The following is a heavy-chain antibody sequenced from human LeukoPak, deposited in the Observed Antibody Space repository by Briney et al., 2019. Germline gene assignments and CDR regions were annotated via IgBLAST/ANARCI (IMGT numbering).Heavy chain of an antibody. J-gene: IGHJ4*02. CDR1: GFTFSSYG. V-gene: IGHV3-23*01. Sequence: PGGSLRLSCAASGFTFSSYGMSWVRQAPGKGLEWVSAISATGGTTYYADSVKGRFTISRDNSKNTLYLQMNSLRAEDTAVYYCAKENYYDSSGYFDYWGQGTLVTVSS. CDR2: ISATGGTT. D-gene: IGHD3-22*01. CDR3: AKENYYDSSGYFDY.